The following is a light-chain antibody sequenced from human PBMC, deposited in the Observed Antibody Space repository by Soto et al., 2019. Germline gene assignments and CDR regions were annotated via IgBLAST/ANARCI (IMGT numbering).Light chain of an antibody. J-gene: IGLJ1*01. CDR1: SSDVGGYNY. Sequence: QSVLTQPASVSGSPGQSITISCTGTSSDVGGYNYVSWYQQHPGKAPKLMIYEVSNRPSGVSNRFSGSKSGSTASLTISSLQAEDEADYYCVSFTVHYSYVFGTGTKVTVL. V-gene: IGLV2-14*01. CDR3: VSFTVHYSYV. CDR2: EVS.